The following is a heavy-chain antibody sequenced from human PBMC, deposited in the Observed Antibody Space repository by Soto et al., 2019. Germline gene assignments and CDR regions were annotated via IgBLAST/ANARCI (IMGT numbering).Heavy chain of an antibody. D-gene: IGHD3-22*01. CDR1: GFTFSTCG. V-gene: IGHV3-30*18. Sequence: QGQLVQSGGGVVQPGRSLRLSCAASGFTFSTCGMNWVRQAPGKGLEWVALISSDGSNGYYAGSVKGRFTVSRDNSKNALYLQMNSLRADDTAVYYCAKDPPDYYDSDGYYRRSALEIWGQGTMVTVSS. J-gene: IGHJ3*02. CDR2: ISSDGSNG. CDR3: AKDPPDYYDSDGYYRRSALEI.